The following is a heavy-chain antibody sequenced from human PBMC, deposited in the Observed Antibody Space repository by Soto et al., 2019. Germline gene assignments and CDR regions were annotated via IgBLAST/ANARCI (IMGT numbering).Heavy chain of an antibody. Sequence: EVQLVESGGGLVQPGGSLRLSFAASGFPFSIYSMNWVRQAPGKGLEWSSYITSDTNTIKYADSVKGRFTISRDNAKNLVYLQMNSLRDEDTAVYFCARSVEGHFDYWGKGTVVTVSS. J-gene: IGHJ4*02. V-gene: IGHV3-48*02. CDR1: GFPFSIYS. CDR3: ARSVEGHFDY. D-gene: IGHD6-19*01. CDR2: ITSDTNTI.